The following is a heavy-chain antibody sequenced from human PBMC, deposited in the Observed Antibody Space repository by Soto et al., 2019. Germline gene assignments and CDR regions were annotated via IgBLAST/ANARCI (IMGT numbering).Heavy chain of an antibody. CDR2: ISSGSSTI. Sequence: EVQLVESGGGLVQPGGSLRLSCAASGFNFNTHSMNWVRQTPGKGLEWISYISSGSSTIYYADSVKGRFTISRHNAKNSVYLQINSLRAEDTAVYYCARGPMPVGAITSWGQGTLVTVSS. V-gene: IGHV3-48*01. CDR1: GFNFNTHS. CDR3: ARGPMPVGAITS. J-gene: IGHJ5*02. D-gene: IGHD1-26*01.